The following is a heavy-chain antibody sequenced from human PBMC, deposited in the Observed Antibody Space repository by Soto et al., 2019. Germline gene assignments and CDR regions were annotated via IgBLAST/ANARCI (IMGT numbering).Heavy chain of an antibody. D-gene: IGHD6-13*01. Sequence: GVSLRLSCAASGFTFSSYSMNWVRQAPGKGLEWVSYISSSSSTIYYADSVKGRFTISRDNAKNSLYLQMNSLRAEDTAVYYCARDGYSSSWNYYYYYMDVWGKGTTVTVSS. CDR1: GFTFSSYS. J-gene: IGHJ6*03. CDR2: ISSSSSTI. CDR3: ARDGYSSSWNYYYYYMDV. V-gene: IGHV3-48*01.